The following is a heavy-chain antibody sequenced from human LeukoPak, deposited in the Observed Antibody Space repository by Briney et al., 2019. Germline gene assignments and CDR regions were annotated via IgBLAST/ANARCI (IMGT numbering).Heavy chain of an antibody. CDR2: IYTGGST. Sequence: GGSLTLSCAASGFTVISNYMAWVRQAPGKGLEWVSVIYTGGSTYYADSVKGQFNISRDNSKNTLYLQMDNLRAEDTAVYYCARALSRDYSRAFDIWGQGTMVTVSS. J-gene: IGHJ3*02. CDR3: ARALSRDYSRAFDI. CDR1: GFTVISNY. D-gene: IGHD4-11*01. V-gene: IGHV3-53*01.